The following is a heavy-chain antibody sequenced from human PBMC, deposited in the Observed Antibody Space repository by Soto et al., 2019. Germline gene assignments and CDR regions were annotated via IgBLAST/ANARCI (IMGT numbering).Heavy chain of an antibody. CDR2: ISYDGSNK. CDR3: ANSSSWSLEGSGWFDP. D-gene: IGHD6-13*01. CDR1: GFTFSSYA. Sequence: GGSLRLSCAASGFTFSSYAMHWVRQAPGKGLEWVAVISYDGSNKYYADSVKGRFTISRDNSKNTLYLQMNSLRAEDTAVYYCANSSSWSLEGSGWFDPWGQGTLVTVSS. J-gene: IGHJ5*02. V-gene: IGHV3-30-3*01.